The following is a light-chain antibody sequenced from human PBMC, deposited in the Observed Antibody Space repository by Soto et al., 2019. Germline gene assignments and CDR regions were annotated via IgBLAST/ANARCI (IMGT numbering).Light chain of an antibody. CDR1: QSISRW. CDR3: QQSYSSSPIT. CDR2: ASS. V-gene: IGKV1-39*01. Sequence: DIQMTQSPSTLSAFVGDRVTITCRASQSISRWLAWYQQKPGKAPKLLISASSRLQSGVPSRFSGSGSGTDFTLTIDSLRPEDFASYYCQQSYSSSPITFGPGTRLEIK. J-gene: IGKJ5*01.